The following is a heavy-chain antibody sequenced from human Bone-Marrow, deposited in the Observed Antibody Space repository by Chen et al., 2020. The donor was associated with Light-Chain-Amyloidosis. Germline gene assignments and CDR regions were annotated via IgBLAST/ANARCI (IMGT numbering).Heavy chain of an antibody. J-gene: IGHJ4*02. V-gene: IGHV3-23*01. Sequence: EVQLLESGGGLVQPGGSLRLSCAASGFTFSSYALSWVRQAPGKGLEWVSAISGSGGSTYYADSVKGRFTISRDNSKNTLYLQMNSLRAEDTAVYYCAKGRGLGYCSSTSCYTADYWGQGTLVTVSS. D-gene: IGHD2-2*02. CDR2: ISGSGGST. CDR1: GFTFSSYA. CDR3: AKGRGLGYCSSTSCYTADY.